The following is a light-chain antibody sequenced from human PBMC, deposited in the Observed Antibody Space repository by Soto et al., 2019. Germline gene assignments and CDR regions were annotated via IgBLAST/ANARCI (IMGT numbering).Light chain of an antibody. CDR2: GAS. CDR3: QQYVNWPPTYT. CDR1: QSVSSN. J-gene: IGKJ2*01. V-gene: IGKV3-15*01. Sequence: EIVMTQSPATLSVSPGERATLSCRASQSVSSNLAWYQQKPGQAPRLLIYGASTRATGIPARFSGSGSETEFILTISSLQSEDVAVYYCQQYVNWPPTYTFGQGTRLEIK.